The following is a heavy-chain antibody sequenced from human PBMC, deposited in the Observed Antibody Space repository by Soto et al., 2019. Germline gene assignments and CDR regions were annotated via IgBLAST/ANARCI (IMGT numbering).Heavy chain of an antibody. CDR1: GGTFSNFT. V-gene: IGHV1-69*08. J-gene: IGHJ6*03. CDR3: AREPPRPTGGYFYYYMDV. Sequence: QVQLVQSGAEVKKPGSSVKVSRRASGGTFSNFTINWVRQAPGQGLEWMGRIIPILDLPTYAQKFQGRVTITADTSTGTAYMDLSSLRSDDTAVYYCAREPPRPTGGYFYYYMDVWGTGTTVTVSS. CDR2: IIPILDLP. D-gene: IGHD1-1*01.